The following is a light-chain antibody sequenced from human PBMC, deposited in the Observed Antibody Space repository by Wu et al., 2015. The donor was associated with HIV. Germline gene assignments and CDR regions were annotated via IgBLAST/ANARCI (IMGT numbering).Light chain of an antibody. J-gene: IGKJ2*01. CDR1: QSISSF. Sequence: DIQMTQSPSSLSASVGDRVTITCRASQSISSFLHWYQQKAGKAPRLLVYGASSLQSGVPSRFSGSGSGTDFTLTISSLQPEDFAVYYCQQYNHWPPIFGQGTKLEIK. CDR3: QQYNHWPPI. V-gene: IGKV1-39*01. CDR2: GAS.